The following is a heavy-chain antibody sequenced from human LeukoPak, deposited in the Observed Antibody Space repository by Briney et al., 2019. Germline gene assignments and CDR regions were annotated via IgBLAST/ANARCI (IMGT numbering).Heavy chain of an antibody. J-gene: IGHJ4*02. D-gene: IGHD3-3*01. Sequence: SETLSLTCAVYGGSFSGYFWSWIRQPPGEGLEWIGEINHSGSTNYNPSLKSRVTISVDTSKNQFSLKLSSVTAADTAVYYCARGNYDFWSGYLDYWGQGTLVTVSS. CDR2: INHSGST. V-gene: IGHV4-34*01. CDR3: ARGNYDFWSGYLDY. CDR1: GGSFSGYF.